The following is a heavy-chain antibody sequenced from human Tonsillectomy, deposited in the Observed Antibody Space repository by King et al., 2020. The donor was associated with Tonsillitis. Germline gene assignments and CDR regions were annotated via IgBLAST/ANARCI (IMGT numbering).Heavy chain of an antibody. D-gene: IGHD3-22*01. CDR3: ARVGNYYDSSGYYY. CDR2: IKQDGSEK. CDR1: GFTFSSYW. J-gene: IGHJ4*02. Sequence: VQLVESGGGLVQPGGSLRLSCAASGFTFSSYWMSWVRQTPGKGLEWVANIKQDGSEKYYVDSVKGRFTISRDIAKNSLSLQMNSLRADDTAVYYCARVGNYYDSSGYYYWGQGTLATVSS. V-gene: IGHV3-7*01.